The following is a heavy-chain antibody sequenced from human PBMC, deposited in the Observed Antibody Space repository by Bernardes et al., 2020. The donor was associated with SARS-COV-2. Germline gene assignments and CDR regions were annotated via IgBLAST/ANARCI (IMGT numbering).Heavy chain of an antibody. V-gene: IGHV3-73*01. Sequence: GGSLRLSCAASGFTFSGSAMHWVRQASGKGLEWVGRIRSKANSYATAYAASVKGRFTISRDDSKNTAYLQMNSLKTEDTAVYYCTRLTYCGGDCYFLGMDVWGQGTTVTVSS. CDR3: TRLTYCGGDCYFLGMDV. D-gene: IGHD2-21*02. CDR1: GFTFSGSA. CDR2: IRSKANSYAT. J-gene: IGHJ6*02.